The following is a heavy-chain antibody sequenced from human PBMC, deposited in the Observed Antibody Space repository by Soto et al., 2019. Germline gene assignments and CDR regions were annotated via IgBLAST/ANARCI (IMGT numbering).Heavy chain of an antibody. J-gene: IGHJ6*02. CDR3: ARDKDRLQLGGNYYFILDV. Sequence: QVQLVQSGAEVKKPGSSVKVSCKASGGTFRTSAFSWVRQAPGQGFEWVGGIMPVFRRPKYAQNFQDRVTITADESTSTAYMELNSLRSDDTAVYYCARDKDRLQLGGNYYFILDVWGQGTAVTVSS. D-gene: IGHD1-1*01. CDR2: IMPVFRRP. CDR1: GGTFRTSA. V-gene: IGHV1-69*12.